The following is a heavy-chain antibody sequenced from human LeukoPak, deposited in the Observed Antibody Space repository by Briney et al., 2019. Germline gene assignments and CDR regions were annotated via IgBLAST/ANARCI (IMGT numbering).Heavy chain of an antibody. CDR2: ISSSSSTI. D-gene: IGHD4-17*01. V-gene: IGHV3-48*01. CDR1: GFTFSSYS. J-gene: IGHJ4*02. Sequence: GGSLRLSCAASGFTFSSYSMTWVRQAPGKGLEWVSYISSSSSTIYYADSVKGRFTISRDNSKNTLYLQMNSLRAEDTAVYYCAKGPGALDYGDSIGDWGQGTLVTVSS. CDR3: AKGPGALDYGDSIGD.